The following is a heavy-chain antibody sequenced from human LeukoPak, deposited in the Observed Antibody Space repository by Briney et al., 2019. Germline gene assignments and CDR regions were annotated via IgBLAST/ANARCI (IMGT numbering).Heavy chain of an antibody. Sequence: GGSPRLSCVASGFTFSASIMHWVRQAPGKGLEYVSVITGNGDIIAYADSVKGRFTISRDNSKNTLYLQMGSLRPEDMAVYYCARGVYSSGRADVFDIWGQGTKVIVSS. CDR2: ITGNGDII. V-gene: IGHV3-64*02. CDR3: ARGVYSSGRADVFDI. D-gene: IGHD6-19*01. CDR1: GFTFSASI. J-gene: IGHJ3*02.